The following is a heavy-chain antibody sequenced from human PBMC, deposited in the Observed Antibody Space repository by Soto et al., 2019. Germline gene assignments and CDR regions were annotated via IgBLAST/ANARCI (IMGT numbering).Heavy chain of an antibody. CDR2: IHPDGGHT. V-gene: IGHV1-46*01. Sequence: ASVKVSCKASGYTFTNYYVQWVRQAPGQGLEWMGVIHPDGGHTTYSQKFQDRVTMTRDTFTSTIYMELSSLRSEDTAVYYCARGDNDYWGQGSLVTLSS. J-gene: IGHJ4*02. CDR3: ARGDNDY. CDR1: GYTFTNYY.